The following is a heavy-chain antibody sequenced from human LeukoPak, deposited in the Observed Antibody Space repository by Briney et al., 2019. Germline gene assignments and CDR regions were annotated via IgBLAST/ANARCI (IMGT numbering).Heavy chain of an antibody. J-gene: IGHJ6*03. V-gene: IGHV1-46*01. Sequence: ASVKVSCKASGYTFTSYYMHWVRQAPGQGLEWMGIINPSGGSTSYAQKFQGRVTMTRDMSTSTVYMELSSLRSEDTAVYYCARVPMVRGVTHYYMDVWGKGTTVTVSS. CDR3: ARVPMVRGVTHYYMDV. D-gene: IGHD3-10*01. CDR2: INPSGGST. CDR1: GYTFTSYY.